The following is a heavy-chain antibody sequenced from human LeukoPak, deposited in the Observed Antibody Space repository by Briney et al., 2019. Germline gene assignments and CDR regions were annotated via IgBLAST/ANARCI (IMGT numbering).Heavy chain of an antibody. CDR3: ARAPQPKDY. Sequence: LAGGSLRLSGAASGLTFSTYSMPWVRQAPGKGLEWVAVISSDGSNKYYADSVKGRFTISRDNSKNTLYLQMNSLRAEDTAVYYCARAPQPKDYWGQGTLVTVSS. CDR2: ISSDGSNK. CDR1: GLTFSTYS. J-gene: IGHJ4*02. V-gene: IGHV3-30-3*01. D-gene: IGHD6-13*01.